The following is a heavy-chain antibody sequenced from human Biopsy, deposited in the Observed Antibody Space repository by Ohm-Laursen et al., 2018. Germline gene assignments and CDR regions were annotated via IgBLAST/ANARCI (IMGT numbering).Heavy chain of an antibody. CDR3: ASVVLGPTNDAFDL. V-gene: IGHV4-4*07. CDR2: IYPGGST. J-gene: IGHJ3*01. Sequence: TLSLTCDVSGGALNNYYWSWIRQPAGKGLEWIGRIYPGGSTNYNPSLKSRVTMSVDTSKKQLSLRLRYVTAADKAMYYCASVVLGPTNDAFDLWGQGTMVVVSS. CDR1: GGALNNYY. D-gene: IGHD3-22*01.